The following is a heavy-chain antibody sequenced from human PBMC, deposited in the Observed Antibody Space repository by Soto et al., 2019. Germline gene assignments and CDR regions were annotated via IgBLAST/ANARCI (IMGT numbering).Heavy chain of an antibody. J-gene: IGHJ4*02. CDR1: GFTLSDYY. CDR2: SSASGNTV. V-gene: IGHV3-11*01. D-gene: IGHD2-21*02. Sequence: GGSLRLSCTESGFTLSDYYMSWIRRAPGKGLEWVSYSSASGNTVNYADSVKGRFTVSRDNAKNSLYLQMNSLRAEDTAVYYCARSDSARTFDYWGQGTLVTVSS. CDR3: ARSDSARTFDY.